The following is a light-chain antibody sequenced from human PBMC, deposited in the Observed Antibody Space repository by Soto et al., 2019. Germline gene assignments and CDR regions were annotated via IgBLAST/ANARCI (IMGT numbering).Light chain of an antibody. V-gene: IGKV3-15*01. CDR1: QSVSNN. CDR2: GSS. Sequence: EIVMTQSPATLSVSTGERATLSCRASQSVSNNLAWFQQKPGQAPRLLIYGSSTRATGIPARFSGRGSGTEFTLTISILQSEDFAVYYCHQYNSWPLTVGGGTKVELK. J-gene: IGKJ4*01. CDR3: HQYNSWPLT.